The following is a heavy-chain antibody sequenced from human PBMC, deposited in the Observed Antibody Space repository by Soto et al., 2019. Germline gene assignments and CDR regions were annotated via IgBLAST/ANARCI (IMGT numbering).Heavy chain of an antibody. CDR3: ARAADDVWSGYYFRDDAFDI. CDR1: GYTFTSYG. Sequence: ASVKVSCKASGYTFTSYGISWVRQAPGQGLEWMGWISAYNGNTNYAQKLQGRVTMTTDTSTSTAYMELRSLRSDDTAVYYCARAADDVWSGYYFRDDAFDIWGQGTMVTVSS. V-gene: IGHV1-18*01. J-gene: IGHJ3*02. CDR2: ISAYNGNT. D-gene: IGHD3-3*01.